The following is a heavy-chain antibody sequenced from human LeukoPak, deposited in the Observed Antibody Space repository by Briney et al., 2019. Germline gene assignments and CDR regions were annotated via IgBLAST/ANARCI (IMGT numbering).Heavy chain of an antibody. CDR3: TTAMTTVVYKNDY. CDR2: IKRKSDGETT. CDR1: GFSFSHAW. D-gene: IGHD4-23*01. V-gene: IGHV3-15*01. J-gene: IGHJ4*02. Sequence: GGSLRLSCAASGFSFSHAWMTWVRQAPGKGLEWVGRIKRKSDGETTDYAAPVKGRFTISRDDSKNTLFLQMNSLKTEDTAFYYCTTAMTTVVYKNDYWGQGTLVTVSS.